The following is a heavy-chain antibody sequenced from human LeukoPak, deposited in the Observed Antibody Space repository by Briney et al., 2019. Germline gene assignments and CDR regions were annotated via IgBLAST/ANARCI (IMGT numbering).Heavy chain of an antibody. J-gene: IGHJ4*02. CDR3: ARLRGAYEPFDY. CDR1: GYTFTGYY. D-gene: IGHD5-12*01. V-gene: IGHV1-2*02. CDR2: IHPNSGGT. Sequence: GASVKVSCKASGYTFTGYYMHWVRQAPGHGLEWMAWIHPNSGGTIYAQKFQDRVTVTRDTSISTAYMELSRPRSDDTAVYYCARLRGAYEPFDYWGQGTLVTVSS.